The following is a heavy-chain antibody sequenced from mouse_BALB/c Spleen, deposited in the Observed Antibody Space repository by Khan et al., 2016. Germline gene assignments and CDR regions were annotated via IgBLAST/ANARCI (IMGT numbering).Heavy chain of an antibody. CDR3: ATYDGYSFDY. J-gene: IGHJ2*01. D-gene: IGHD2-14*01. CDR1: GDSITSGY. Sequence: VQLQQSGPSLVKPSQTLSLTCSVTGDSITSGYWNWIRKFPGNKLEYMGYISNGGSTYYNPYLTSRISITRDNSTNQYYQQLISVTTEDTATYYGATYDGYSFDYWGQGTTLTVSS. CDR2: ISNGGST. V-gene: IGHV3-8*02.